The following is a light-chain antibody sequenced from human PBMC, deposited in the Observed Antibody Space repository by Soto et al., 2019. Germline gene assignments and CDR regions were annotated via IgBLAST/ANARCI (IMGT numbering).Light chain of an antibody. Sequence: QLVLTQSPSASASLGASVKLTCTLSSGHSSYAIAWHQQQPEKGPRYLMKLNSDGSHSKGDGIPDRFSGYSSGAERYLTISSLQSEDAADYYCQTWGTGIHVVFGGGTKLTVL. CDR3: QTWGTGIHVV. CDR2: LNSDGSH. CDR1: SGHSSYA. J-gene: IGLJ2*01. V-gene: IGLV4-69*01.